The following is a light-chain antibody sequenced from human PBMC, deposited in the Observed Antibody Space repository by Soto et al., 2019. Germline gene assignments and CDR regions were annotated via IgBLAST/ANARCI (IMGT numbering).Light chain of an antibody. CDR2: FGS. J-gene: IGKJ5*01. CDR3: MQALQSLT. CDR1: QSLLYNNTYNY. V-gene: IGKV2-28*01. Sequence: EIVMTQSPLTLPVTPGEPASISCRSSQSLLYNNTYNYLDWYVQKPGQSPQLLIYFGSNWAPGVPDRFSGSGSGTDFTLKINRVEAEDVGTYYCMQALQSLTFGQGTRQEIQ.